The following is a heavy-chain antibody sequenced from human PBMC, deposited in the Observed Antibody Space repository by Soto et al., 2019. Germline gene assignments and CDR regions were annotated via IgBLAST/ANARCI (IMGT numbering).Heavy chain of an antibody. CDR1: GYTFSGYD. CDR3: ARATALRYVEWSVYRGGNYAMDV. CDR2: LSPDSGST. J-gene: IGHJ6*02. Sequence: VQLVQSGAEVKKPGASVRVSCKASGYTFSGYDIYWVRQATGQGLEWMGWLSPDSGSTGYAGIFQGRVTMTWDNSTTTAYLDLSSLTSEDSAVYYCARATALRYVEWSVYRGGNYAMDVWGPGTTVTVS. D-gene: IGHD3-3*01. V-gene: IGHV1-8*01.